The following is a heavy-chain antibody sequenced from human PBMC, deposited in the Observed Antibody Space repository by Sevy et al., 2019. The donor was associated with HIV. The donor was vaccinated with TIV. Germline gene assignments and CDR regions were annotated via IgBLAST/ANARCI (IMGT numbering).Heavy chain of an antibody. CDR3: ARDLGATAGYYFDY. CDR1: GFTFSSYA. Sequence: GGSLRLSCAASGFTFSSYAMHWVRQAPGKGLEWVAVISYDGSNQYYADSVKGRFTISRDNSKNTLYLQMNSLRAEDTAVYYCARDLGATAGYYFDYWGQGTLVTVSS. CDR2: ISYDGSNQ. D-gene: IGHD5-12*01. V-gene: IGHV3-30-3*01. J-gene: IGHJ4*02.